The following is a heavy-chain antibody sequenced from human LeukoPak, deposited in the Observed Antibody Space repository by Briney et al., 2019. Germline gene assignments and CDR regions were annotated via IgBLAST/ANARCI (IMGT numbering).Heavy chain of an antibody. V-gene: IGHV3-66*01. Sequence: GGSLRLSCAASGSTVSSNYMSWVRQAPGKGLEWVSVIYSGGSTYYADSVKGRFTISRDNPKNTLYLQMNSLRAEDTAVYYCARGHDYGDLFFDYWGQGTLVTVSS. CDR1: GSTVSSNY. J-gene: IGHJ4*02. D-gene: IGHD4-17*01. CDR3: ARGHDYGDLFFDY. CDR2: IYSGGST.